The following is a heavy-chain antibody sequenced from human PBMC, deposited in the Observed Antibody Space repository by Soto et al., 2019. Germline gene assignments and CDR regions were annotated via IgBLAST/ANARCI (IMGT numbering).Heavy chain of an antibody. V-gene: IGHV4-31*03. CDR2: IYYSGST. CDR3: AREWKDSSGPDHDAFDI. CDR1: GGSISSGGYY. Sequence: QVQLQESGPGLVKPSQTLSLTCTVSGGSISSGGYYWSWIRQHPGKGLEWIGYIYYSGSTYYNPSLKSRVTISGDTSKNQFSRKRSSVTAADTAVYYCAREWKDSSGPDHDAFDIWGQGTMVTVSS. J-gene: IGHJ3*02. D-gene: IGHD6-19*01.